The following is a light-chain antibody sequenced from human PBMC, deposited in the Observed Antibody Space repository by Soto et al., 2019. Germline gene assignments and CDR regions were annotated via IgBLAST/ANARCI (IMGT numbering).Light chain of an antibody. Sequence: QSALTQPASVSGSPGQSITISCTGTSSDVGGYNYVSWYQQHPGKAPKLMIYEVSNRHSGVSNRFSGSKSDNTASLTISGLKDEDEADYYCSSYTSRSTWVFGGGTKLTVL. CDR2: EVS. CDR3: SSYTSRSTWV. J-gene: IGLJ3*02. CDR1: SSDVGGYNY. V-gene: IGLV2-14*01.